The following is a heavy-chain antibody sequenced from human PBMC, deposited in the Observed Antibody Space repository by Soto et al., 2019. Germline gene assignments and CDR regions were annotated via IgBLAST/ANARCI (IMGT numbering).Heavy chain of an antibody. CDR3: AKEGGLSGSYYISSSYYFDY. J-gene: IGHJ4*02. D-gene: IGHD1-26*01. CDR1: GFTFSSYG. CDR2: ISHDGSNT. V-gene: IGHV3-30*18. Sequence: QVQLVESGGGVVQPGRSLRVSCVASGFTFSSYGMHWVRQAPGKGLEWVAIISHDGSNTYYADSVKGRFTISRDNSKNTLYLQMNSLRAEDTSVYYCAKEGGLSGSYYISSSYYFDYWGQGTLVTVSS.